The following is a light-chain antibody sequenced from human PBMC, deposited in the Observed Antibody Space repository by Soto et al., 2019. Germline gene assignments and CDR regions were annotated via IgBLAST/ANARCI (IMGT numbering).Light chain of an antibody. CDR1: QSVSSY. Sequence: EIVLTQSPATLSLSPGERATLSCRASQSVSSYLAWYQQKPGQAPRLLIYDASNRATGIPDRFSGSGSGTDFTLIINRLESEDVAIYYCQQYGGSPRITFGQGTRLEIK. CDR3: QQYGGSPRIT. V-gene: IGKV3-20*01. CDR2: DAS. J-gene: IGKJ5*01.